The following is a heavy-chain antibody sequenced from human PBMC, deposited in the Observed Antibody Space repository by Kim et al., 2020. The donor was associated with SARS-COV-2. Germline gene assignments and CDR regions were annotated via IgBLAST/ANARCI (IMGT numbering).Heavy chain of an antibody. J-gene: IGHJ6*02. CDR2: IWYDGSNK. V-gene: IGHV3-33*01. CDR3: ARGPPDYDFWDYYYYGMDV. D-gene: IGHD3-3*01. Sequence: GGSLRLSCAASGFTFSSYGMHWVRQAPGKGLEWVAVIWYDGSNKYYADSVKGRFTISRDNSKNTLYLQMNSLRAEDTAVYYCARGPPDYDFWDYYYYGMDVWGQGTTVTVSS. CDR1: GFTFSSYG.